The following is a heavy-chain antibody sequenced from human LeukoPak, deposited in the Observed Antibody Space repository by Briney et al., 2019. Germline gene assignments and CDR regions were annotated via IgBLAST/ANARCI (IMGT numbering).Heavy chain of an antibody. Sequence: SETLSLTCTVSGGSISGHYWSWIRQPPGKGLEWIGYIYYSGSTNYNPSLKSRVTISVDTSKNQFSLKLSSVTAADTAVYYCASLASDSSGYYPYFDYWGQGTLVTVSS. J-gene: IGHJ4*02. V-gene: IGHV4-59*11. CDR3: ASLASDSSGYYPYFDY. CDR2: IYYSGST. CDR1: GGSISGHY. D-gene: IGHD3-22*01.